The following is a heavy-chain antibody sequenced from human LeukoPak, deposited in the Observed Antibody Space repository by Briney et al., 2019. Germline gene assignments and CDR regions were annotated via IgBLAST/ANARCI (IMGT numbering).Heavy chain of an antibody. V-gene: IGHV1-24*01. CDR2: FDPEGGET. CDR3: ATDNPTVTTDYYYYYMDV. Sequence: ASVKVSCKVSGYTLTELSMHWVRQAPGKGLEWMGGFDPEGGETIYAQKFQGRVTMTEDTSTDTAYMELSSLRSEDTAVYYCATDNPTVTTDYYYYYMDVWGKGTTVTVSS. CDR1: GYTLTELS. J-gene: IGHJ6*03. D-gene: IGHD4-11*01.